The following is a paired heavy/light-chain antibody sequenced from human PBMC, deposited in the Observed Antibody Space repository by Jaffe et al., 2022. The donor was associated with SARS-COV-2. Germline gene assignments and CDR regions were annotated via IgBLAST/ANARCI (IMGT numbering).Heavy chain of an antibody. CDR3: ARDQDYYDSSGYYYSVEDY. J-gene: IGHJ4*02. D-gene: IGHD3-22*01. V-gene: IGHV3-21*01. Sequence: EVQLVESGGGLVKPGGSLRLSCAASGFTFSGYTMNWVRQAPGKGLEWVSSISRSSSFTYYADSVKGRFTISRDNAKNSLYLQMNSLRAEDTAVYYCARDQDYYDSSGYYYSVEDYWGQGTLVTVSS. CDR2: ISRSSSFT. CDR1: GFTFSGYT.
Light chain of an antibody. CDR1: QSISSW. V-gene: IGKV1-5*03. CDR3: QQYNSYPYT. Sequence: DIQMTQSPSTLSASVGDRVTITCRASQSISSWLAWFQQKPGKAPKLLIYKASSLESGVPSRFSGSGSGTEFTLTISSLQPDDFATYYCQQYNSYPYTFGQGTKLEIK. J-gene: IGKJ2*01. CDR2: KAS.